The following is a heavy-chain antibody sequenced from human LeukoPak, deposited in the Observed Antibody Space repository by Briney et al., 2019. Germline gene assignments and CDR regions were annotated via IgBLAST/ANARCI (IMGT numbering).Heavy chain of an antibody. J-gene: IGHJ4*02. CDR2: IKGSAEAT. D-gene: IGHD5-12*01. Sequence: GGSLRLSCEASGFTFSSYIMTWVRQAPGKGLEWVSTIKGSAEATFYADSVKDRFTISRDNSKNTLYLQMNSLRAEDTAVYYCARYDYGRSGFDYWGQGTLVTVSS. CDR3: ARYDYGRSGFDY. V-gene: IGHV3-23*01. CDR1: GFTFSSYI.